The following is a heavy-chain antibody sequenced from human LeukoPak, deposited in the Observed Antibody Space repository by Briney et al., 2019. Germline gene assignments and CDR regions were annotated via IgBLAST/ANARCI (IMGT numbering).Heavy chain of an antibody. D-gene: IGHD1-1*01. CDR2: IHIGVTT. CDR1: GFSDSTIF. Sequence: GGSLRLSCEASGFSDSTIFMGWICLAQAKGLDLVSIIHIGVTTHYADSVKGRFSISRNFFTDTLYLQMNRLRVEDTAVYYCARERGRDWGQGTLVTVSS. V-gene: IGHV3-53*01. CDR3: ARERGRD. J-gene: IGHJ4*02.